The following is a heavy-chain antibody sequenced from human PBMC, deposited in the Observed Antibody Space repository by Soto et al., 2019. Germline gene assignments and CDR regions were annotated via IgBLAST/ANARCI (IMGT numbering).Heavy chain of an antibody. V-gene: IGHV3-48*02. CDR1: GFTFSSDS. CDR2: ISSSSSTI. CDR3: AREGGNLNWFDP. Sequence: TAAGFTFSSDSMNWVRQTPGKGLEWVSYISSSSSTIYYADSVKGRFTISRDNAKNSLSLQMNSLRDEDTAVYYCAREGGNLNWFDPWGQGTLVTVPS. J-gene: IGHJ5*02. D-gene: IGHD1-26*01.